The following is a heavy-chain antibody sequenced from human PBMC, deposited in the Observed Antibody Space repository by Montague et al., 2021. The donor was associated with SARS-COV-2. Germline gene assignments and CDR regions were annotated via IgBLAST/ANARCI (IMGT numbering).Heavy chain of an antibody. V-gene: IGHV3-30*04. CDR1: GFYFSYA. Sequence: SLRLSCAASGFYFSYAMHWFRQAPGKGLEWVALISNDGSNKHYADSVKGQFTISRDNSKSTLYLQVNSLRAEDTAVYYCARESGSFHDGGYFDYWGQGSLVTVSS. J-gene: IGHJ4*02. D-gene: IGHD1-26*01. CDR3: ARESGSFHDGGYFDY. CDR2: ISNDGSNK.